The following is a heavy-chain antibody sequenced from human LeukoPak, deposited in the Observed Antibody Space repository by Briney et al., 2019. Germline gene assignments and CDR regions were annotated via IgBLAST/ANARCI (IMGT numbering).Heavy chain of an antibody. CDR3: ARVVVVPAAIGHFDY. CDR2: INTNSGGT. J-gene: IGHJ4*02. CDR1: EYTFTPYY. Sequence: ASVSVSYTAAEYTFTPYYMHWVRRAPGQGREWMGWINTNSGGTNYAQKFQGRVTVTRDTSISTAYMELSRLRSDDTAVYYCARVVVVPAAIGHFDYWGQGTLVTVSS. V-gene: IGHV1-2*02. D-gene: IGHD2-2*01.